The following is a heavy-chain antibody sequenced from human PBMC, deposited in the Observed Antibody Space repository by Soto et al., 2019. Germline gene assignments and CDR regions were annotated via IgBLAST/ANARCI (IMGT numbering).Heavy chain of an antibody. CDR1: GYSFTTYW. J-gene: IGHJ3*02. D-gene: IGHD2-8*02. Sequence: GESLKISCQASGYSFTTYWISWVRQMPGKGLECMGRIDPTDSYTDYGPSFEGHVTMSVDRSINTAYLEWSSLKASDSAMYYCARQYGWDAFDIWGQGTMVTVSS. V-gene: IGHV5-10-1*01. CDR3: ARQYGWDAFDI. CDR2: IDPTDSYT.